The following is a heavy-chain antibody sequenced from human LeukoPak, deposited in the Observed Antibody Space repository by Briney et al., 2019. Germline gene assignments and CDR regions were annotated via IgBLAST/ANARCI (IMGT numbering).Heavy chain of an antibody. J-gene: IGHJ6*03. V-gene: IGHV3-23*01. CDR2: ISGSGGST. Sequence: GGSLRLSCAASGFTFSSYAMSWVRQAPGKGLEWVSAISGSGGSTYYADSVKGRFTISRDNSNNTLYLQMNSLRAEDTAVYYCAKRRGLELLYYYYMDVWGKGTTVTVSS. CDR3: AKRRGLELLYYYYMDV. CDR1: GFTFSSYA. D-gene: IGHD1-7*01.